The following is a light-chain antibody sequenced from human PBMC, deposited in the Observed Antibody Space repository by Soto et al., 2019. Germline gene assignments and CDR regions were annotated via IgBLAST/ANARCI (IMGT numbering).Light chain of an antibody. CDR3: STWDNSLTSVV. V-gene: IGLV1-51*01. CDR2: DNN. Sequence: QSVLTQPPSVSAAPGQRVTISCSGSRSNIYRDYVSWYQLLPGRAPKLVIYDNNKRPSGISDRFSGSKSGSSATLGITEVQPGDEAEYFCSTWDNSLTSVVFGGGTKLTVL. J-gene: IGLJ2*01. CDR1: RSNIYRDY.